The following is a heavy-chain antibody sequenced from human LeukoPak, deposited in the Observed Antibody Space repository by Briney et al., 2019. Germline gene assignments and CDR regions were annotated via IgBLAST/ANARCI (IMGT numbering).Heavy chain of an antibody. J-gene: IGHJ4*02. V-gene: IGHV1-46*01. CDR3: ARVPGARWLQYDY. Sequence: GASVKVSCKPSGYTFTIYYMHWVRQAPGQGLEWMGIINPSGGSTSYAQKFQGRVTMTRDTSISTAYMELSRLRSDDTAVYYCARVPGARWLQYDYWGQGTLVTVSS. CDR1: GYTFTIYY. D-gene: IGHD5-24*01. CDR2: INPSGGST.